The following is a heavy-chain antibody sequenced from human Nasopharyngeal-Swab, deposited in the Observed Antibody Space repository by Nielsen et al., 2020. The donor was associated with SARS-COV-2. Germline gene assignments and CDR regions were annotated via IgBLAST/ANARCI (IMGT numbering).Heavy chain of an antibody. V-gene: IGHV3-74*01. J-gene: IGHJ4*02. CDR3: TRAGGFRHDY. CDR2: INEDGSST. Sequence: GGSLRLSCAASEFTFSSYWMHWVRQAPGKGLVWVSRINEDGSSTSYADSLKGRFTISRDNAKNTLYLQMNSLSAEDTAVYYCTRAGGFRHDYWGQGTLVTVSS. CDR1: EFTFSSYW. D-gene: IGHD6-25*01.